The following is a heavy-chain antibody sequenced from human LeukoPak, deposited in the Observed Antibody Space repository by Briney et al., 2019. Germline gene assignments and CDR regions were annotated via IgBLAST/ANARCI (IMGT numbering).Heavy chain of an antibody. V-gene: IGHV1-69*05. Sequence: ASVKVSCTASGGTFSSYAISWVRQAPGQGLEWMGGKIPIFGTANYAQKFQGRVTITTDESTSTAYMALSSLRSEDTAVYYCARSVVGGSYFWGFDYWVQGTLVTVSS. CDR2: KIPIFGTA. CDR3: ARSVVGGSYFWGFDY. D-gene: IGHD1-26*01. J-gene: IGHJ4*02. CDR1: GGTFSSYA.